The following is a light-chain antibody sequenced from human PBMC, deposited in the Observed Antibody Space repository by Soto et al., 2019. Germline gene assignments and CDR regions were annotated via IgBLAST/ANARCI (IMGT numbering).Light chain of an antibody. V-gene: IGKV3-20*01. CDR1: QSVRSN. CDR2: GAS. CDR3: HQYGSAPWT. Sequence: EIVTTQPPATLSVSPGEGVTLSCRASQSVRSNLAWYQQKPGQAPRLLIPGASNRATGTPDRFRGSGSGTDVTLTITRLEPEDFAVYYCHQYGSAPWTFGQGTKVDIK. J-gene: IGKJ1*01.